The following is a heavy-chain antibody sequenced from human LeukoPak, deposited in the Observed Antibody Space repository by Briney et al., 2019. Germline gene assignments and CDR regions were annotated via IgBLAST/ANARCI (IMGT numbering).Heavy chain of an antibody. D-gene: IGHD6-13*01. CDR3: ATDSSSYYMDV. Sequence: GGSLRLSCAASGFTFSSYWMHWVRHAPGKGLVWVSRINSDGSSTSYADSVKGRFTISRDNAKNTLYLQMNSLRAEDTAVYYCATDSSSYYMDVWGKGTTVTISS. V-gene: IGHV3-74*01. J-gene: IGHJ6*03. CDR2: INSDGSST. CDR1: GFTFSSYW.